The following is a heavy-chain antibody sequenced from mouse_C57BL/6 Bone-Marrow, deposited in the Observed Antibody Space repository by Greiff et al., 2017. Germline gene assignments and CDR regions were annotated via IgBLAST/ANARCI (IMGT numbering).Heavy chain of an antibody. V-gene: IGHV2-2*01. D-gene: IGHD4-1*01. J-gene: IGHJ3*01. Sequence: VKVVESGPGLVQPSQSLSITCTVSGFSLTSLGVHWVRLSPGKVLPWLGVTWSGGSTDYNAAFISRLSISKDNSKSQVFFKMNRLQADDTSICYCARANWDSYCGQ. CDR1: GFSLTSLG. CDR3: ARANWDSY. CDR2: TWSGGST.